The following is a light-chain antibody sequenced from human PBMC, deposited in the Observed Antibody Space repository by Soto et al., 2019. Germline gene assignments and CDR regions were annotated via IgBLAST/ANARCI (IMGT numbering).Light chain of an antibody. V-gene: IGKV4-1*01. CDR1: QSLFFSSNNQNY. Sequence: EIVITQSPYSLSVSLCERASINCKSIQSLFFSSNNQNYLALYQQKPGQPPKLLIFWPSTRASGVPDRFSGSGSGTDFTLTISSLQAEDVAVYYCQQYYSSHPTFGQGTKV. J-gene: IGKJ1*01. CDR3: QQYYSSHPT. CDR2: WPS.